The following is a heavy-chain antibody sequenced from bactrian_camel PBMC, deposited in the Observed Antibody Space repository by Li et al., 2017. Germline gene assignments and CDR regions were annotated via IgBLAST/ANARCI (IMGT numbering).Heavy chain of an antibody. Sequence: VQLVESGGGSVQAGGSLRLSCTATGYTLSKAGWGWFRQAPGKEREGIASIDSDTTTRYAPAVNGRFTISADGDRHTVYLQMNNLKPGDTATYYCGERICSQGLNSYLRPLRQSGGQGTQVTVS. J-gene: IGHJ4*01. CDR2: IDSDTTT. CDR1: GYTLSKAG. V-gene: IGHV3S63*01. D-gene: IGHD1*01.